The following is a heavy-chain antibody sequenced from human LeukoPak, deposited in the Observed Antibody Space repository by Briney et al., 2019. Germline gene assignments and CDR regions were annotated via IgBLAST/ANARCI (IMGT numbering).Heavy chain of an antibody. CDR3: ARENDSSGYYPSDAFDI. J-gene: IGHJ3*02. CDR1: GGTFSSYA. D-gene: IGHD3-22*01. Sequence: ASVKVSCKASGGTFSSYAISWVRQAPGQGLEWMGGIIPIFGTANYAQKFQGRVTITTDESTSTAYMELSSLRSEDTAVYYCARENDSSGYYPSDAFDIWGQGTMVTVSS. V-gene: IGHV1-69*05. CDR2: IIPIFGTA.